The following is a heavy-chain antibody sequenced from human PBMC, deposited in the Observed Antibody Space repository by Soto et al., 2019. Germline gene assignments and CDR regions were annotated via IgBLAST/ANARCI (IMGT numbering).Heavy chain of an antibody. V-gene: IGHV3-48*01. CDR2: ISSSSSTI. J-gene: IGHJ4*02. D-gene: IGHD6-19*01. CDR3: AKELNPSSGWSQVIY. CDR1: GFTFSSYS. Sequence: PGGSLRLFCAASGFTFSSYSMNWVRQAPGKGLEWVSYISSSSSTIYYADSVKGRFTISRDNSKNTLYLQMNSLRAEDTAVYYCAKELNPSSGWSQVIYWGQGTLVTVSS.